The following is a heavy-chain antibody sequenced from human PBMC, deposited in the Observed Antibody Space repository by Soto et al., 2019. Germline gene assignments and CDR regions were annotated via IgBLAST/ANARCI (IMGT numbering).Heavy chain of an antibody. CDR3: ARRYGSAFGI. J-gene: IGHJ3*02. V-gene: IGHV4-59*01. D-gene: IGHD3-10*01. CDR1: GGSISSYY. Sequence: PSETLSLTCTVSGGSISSYYWSWIRQPPGKGLEWIGYIYYSGSTNYNPSLKSRVTISVDTSKNQFSLKLSSVTAADPAVYYCARRYGSAFGIWGQGTMVTVS. CDR2: IYYSGST.